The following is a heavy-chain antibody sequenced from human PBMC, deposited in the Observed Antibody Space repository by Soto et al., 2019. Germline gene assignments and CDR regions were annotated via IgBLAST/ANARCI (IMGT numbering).Heavy chain of an antibody. CDR1: GYSISSGYY. CDR2: IYHSGST. Sequence: LSLTCAVSGYSISSGYYWGWIRQPPGKGLEWIGSIYHSGSTYYNPSLKSRVTISVDTSKNQFSLKLSSVTAADTAVYYCARDGHYDSSGYWYWGQGTLVTVSS. D-gene: IGHD3-22*01. J-gene: IGHJ4*02. V-gene: IGHV4-38-2*02. CDR3: ARDGHYDSSGYWY.